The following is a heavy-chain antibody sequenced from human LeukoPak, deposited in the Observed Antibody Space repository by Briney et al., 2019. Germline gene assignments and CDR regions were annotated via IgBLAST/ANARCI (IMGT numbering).Heavy chain of an antibody. J-gene: IGHJ4*02. D-gene: IGHD5-24*01. CDR2: ISSSSSYI. CDR3: ATSKISSGWDGYNDDY. V-gene: IGHV3-21*01. Sequence: PGGSLRLSCAASGFTFSSYSMNWVRQAPGKGLEWVSSISSSSSYIYYADSVKGRFTISRDNAKNSLYLQMNSLRAEDTAVYYCATSKISSGWDGYNDDYWGQGTLVTVSS. CDR1: GFTFSSYS.